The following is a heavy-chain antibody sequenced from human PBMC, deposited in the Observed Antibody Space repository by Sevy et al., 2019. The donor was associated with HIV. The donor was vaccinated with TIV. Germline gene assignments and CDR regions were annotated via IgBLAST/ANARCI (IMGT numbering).Heavy chain of an antibody. D-gene: IGHD3-22*01. CDR2: ISSSSSYI. CDR3: ASKAGYYDSSGYFDY. CDR1: GFTFSSYN. V-gene: IGHV3-21*01. Sequence: GGSLRLSCAASGFTFSSYNMNWVRQAPGKGLEWVSSISSSSSYIYYADSVKGRFTISRDNAKNSLYLQMNSLRAEDTAVYYCASKAGYYDSSGYFDYWGQGTLVTVSS. J-gene: IGHJ4*02.